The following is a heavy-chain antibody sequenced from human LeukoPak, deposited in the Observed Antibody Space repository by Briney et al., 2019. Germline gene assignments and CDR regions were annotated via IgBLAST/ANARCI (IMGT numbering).Heavy chain of an antibody. CDR3: GKDVRDHYDTSGYYPYDY. J-gene: IGHJ4*02. V-gene: IGHV3-23*01. Sequence: GGSLRLSCAASGFTFSTHAMSWVRQAPGKGLEWVSGISGNGGSTFYADSVKGRFTISRDNSKNTLYLQMNSLRAEDTAVYYCGKDVRDHYDTSGYYPYDYWGQGTLVTVSS. CDR1: GFTFSTHA. CDR2: ISGNGGST. D-gene: IGHD3-22*01.